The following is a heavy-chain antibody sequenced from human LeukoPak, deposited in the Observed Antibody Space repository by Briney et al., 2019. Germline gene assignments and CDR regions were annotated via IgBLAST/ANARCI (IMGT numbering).Heavy chain of an antibody. CDR1: GYSFTSYW. J-gene: IGHJ4*02. CDR3: ASFSRYSSSCENDY. Sequence: GKSLKISCKGSGYSFTSYWIGWVRQMPGKGLEWMGIIYPGDSDTRYSPSFQGQVTISADKSISTAYLQWSSLKASDTAMYYCASFSRYSSSCENDYWGQGTLVPVSS. D-gene: IGHD6-13*01. CDR2: IYPGDSDT. V-gene: IGHV5-51*01.